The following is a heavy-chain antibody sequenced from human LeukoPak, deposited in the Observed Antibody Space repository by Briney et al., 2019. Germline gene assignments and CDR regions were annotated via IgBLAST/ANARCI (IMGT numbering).Heavy chain of an antibody. CDR1: GFTVSSNY. V-gene: IGHV3-66*01. CDR3: ARDRESYGDYGDY. Sequence: GGSLRLSCAASGFTVSSNYMSWVRQAPGKGLEWVSVIYSGGSTYYADSVKGRFTISRDNSKNTLYLQMNSLRAEDTAVYYCARDRESYGDYGDYWGQGTLVTVSS. D-gene: IGHD4-17*01. CDR2: IYSGGST. J-gene: IGHJ4*02.